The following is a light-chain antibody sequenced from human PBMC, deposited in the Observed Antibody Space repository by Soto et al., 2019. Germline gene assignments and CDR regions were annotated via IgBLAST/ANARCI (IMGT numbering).Light chain of an antibody. V-gene: IGKV2D-29*01. CDR1: QSLLPSRGKTF. Sequence: DIVMTQTPLSLSVTPGQPASISCKSSQSLLPSRGKTFLYWYVQKPGQPPHLLINEVSNRFSGVPDKFNGSGSGTDFTLKISRVEAEDVGVYYCLQTIQLRYTFGQGTKLEIK. CDR3: LQTIQLRYT. J-gene: IGKJ2*01. CDR2: EVS.